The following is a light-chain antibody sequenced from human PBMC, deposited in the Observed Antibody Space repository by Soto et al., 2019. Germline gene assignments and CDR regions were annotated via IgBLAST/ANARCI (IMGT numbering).Light chain of an antibody. CDR2: DVS. CDR3: QRYNNWPLT. Sequence: IVFTQSPGTLSLSPGNRATLSCRASQNISSYLIWYQHKPGQSPRVLIYDVSNRATGIPTRFSGSGSGPEFTLTINSLQSEDFAIYYCQRYNNWPLTFGGGTKVDIK. J-gene: IGKJ4*01. CDR1: QNISSY. V-gene: IGKV3-11*01.